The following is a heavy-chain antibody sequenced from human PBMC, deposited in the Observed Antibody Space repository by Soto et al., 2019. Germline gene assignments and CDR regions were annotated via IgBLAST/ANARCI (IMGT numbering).Heavy chain of an antibody. CDR3: ARRGDAFDI. CDR1: GYTFTSYA. V-gene: IGHV1-3*01. J-gene: IGHJ3*02. D-gene: IGHD3-16*01. CDR2: INADNGYT. Sequence: QVQLVQSGAEVKKPGASVKVSCKASGYTFTSYAMHWVRQAPGQRLEWMGWINADNGYTKYSQKWQGRVTITRDTSASTAYMELSSLRSEDTAVYYCARRGDAFDIWGQGTMVTVSS.